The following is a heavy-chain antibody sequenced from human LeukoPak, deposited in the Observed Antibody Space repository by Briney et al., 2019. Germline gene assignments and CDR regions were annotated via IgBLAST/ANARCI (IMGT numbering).Heavy chain of an antibody. CDR1: GFTFRNYV. D-gene: IGHD3-10*01. Sequence: GGSLRLSCAASGFTFRNYVIHWVRQAPGKGLEWVAVTSSDLNVKLYADSVKGRFTISRDNSRSNLDLQMNSLRPEDTAIYYCAREGYYGSGSPPSLYFDYWGQGTLVTVSS. CDR3: AREGYYGSGSPPSLYFDY. V-gene: IGHV3-30-3*01. CDR2: TSSDLNVK. J-gene: IGHJ4*02.